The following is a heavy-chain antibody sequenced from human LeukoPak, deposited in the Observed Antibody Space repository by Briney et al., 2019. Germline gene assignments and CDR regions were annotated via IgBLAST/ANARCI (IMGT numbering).Heavy chain of an antibody. CDR1: GFTFSSYS. D-gene: IGHD2-2*01. CDR2: IWYDGSNK. Sequence: PGRSLRLSCAASGFTFSSYSMPWVRQAPGKGLEWVAVIWYDGSNKYYADSVKGRFTISRDNSKNTLYLQMNSLRAEDTAVYYCAREGGYCSSTSCRPPLYYYYGMDVWGQGTTVTVSS. V-gene: IGHV3-33*01. CDR3: AREGGYCSSTSCRPPLYYYYGMDV. J-gene: IGHJ6*02.